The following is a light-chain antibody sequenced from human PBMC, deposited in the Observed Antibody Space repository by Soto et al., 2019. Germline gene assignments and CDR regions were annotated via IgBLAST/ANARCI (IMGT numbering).Light chain of an antibody. J-gene: IGLJ2*01. V-gene: IGLV1-44*01. Sequence: QSALTQPPSVSGTPGQRVTISCSGSSSNIATNSVNWYQQLPATAPRLLIYTNNRRPSEVPDRFSGSKSGTSASLAISGLQSEDEADYYCAVCDDNLNSVVFGGGTKVTVL. CDR3: AVCDDNLNSVV. CDR1: SSNIATNS. CDR2: TNN.